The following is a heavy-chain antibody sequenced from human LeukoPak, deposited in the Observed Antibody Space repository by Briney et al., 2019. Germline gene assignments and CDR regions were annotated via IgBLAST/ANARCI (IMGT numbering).Heavy chain of an antibody. D-gene: IGHD3-16*01. CDR3: ARDPEGFGATYFDY. J-gene: IGHJ4*02. CDR1: GFTFSSYA. Sequence: GGSLRLSCGASGFTFSSYAMAWVRQAPGKGLEWVSAIRGTGSSTYYADSVKGRFTISRDSAKNSFYLQMNSLRAEDTAVFYCARDPEGFGATYFDYWGQGTLVTVSS. V-gene: IGHV3-23*01. CDR2: IRGTGSST.